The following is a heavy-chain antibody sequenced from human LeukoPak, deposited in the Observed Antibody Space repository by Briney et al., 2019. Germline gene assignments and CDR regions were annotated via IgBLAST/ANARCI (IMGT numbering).Heavy chain of an antibody. D-gene: IGHD5-24*01. CDR3: ARVNYRRHDY. J-gene: IGHJ4*02. CDR2: IYYSGST. Sequence: SETLSLTCTVSGGSINSYYWSWIRQPPGKGLEWIGYIYYSGSTNYNPSLKSRVTMSVDTSKNQFSLKLSSVTAADTAVYYCARVNYRRHDYWGQGTLVTVSS. V-gene: IGHV4-59*12. CDR1: GGSINSYY.